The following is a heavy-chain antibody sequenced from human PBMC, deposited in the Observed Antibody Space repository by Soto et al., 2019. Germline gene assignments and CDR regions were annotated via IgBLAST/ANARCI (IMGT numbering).Heavy chain of an antibody. CDR3: ARDKLLNNWLDP. CDR2: IYYSGST. CDR1: GGSISSYY. V-gene: IGHV4-59*01. J-gene: IGHJ5*02. D-gene: IGHD1-7*01. Sequence: SETLSLTCTVSGGSISSYYWSWIRQPPGKGLEWIGYIYYSGSTNYNPSLKSRVTISVDTSKNQFSLKLSSVTAADTAVYYCARDKLLNNWLDPWGQGTLVTVSS.